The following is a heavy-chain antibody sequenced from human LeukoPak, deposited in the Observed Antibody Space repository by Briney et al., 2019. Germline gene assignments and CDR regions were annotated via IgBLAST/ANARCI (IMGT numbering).Heavy chain of an antibody. Sequence: GGSLRLSCAASGFTVSSNYMSRVRQAPGKGLEWVSVIYSGGSTYYADSVKGRFTISRDNSKNTLYLQMNSLRAEDTAVYYCARDPLHYDILTGYYYYYGMDVWGQGTTVTVSS. V-gene: IGHV3-66*01. D-gene: IGHD3-9*01. J-gene: IGHJ6*02. CDR1: GFTVSSNY. CDR3: ARDPLHYDILTGYYYYYGMDV. CDR2: IYSGGST.